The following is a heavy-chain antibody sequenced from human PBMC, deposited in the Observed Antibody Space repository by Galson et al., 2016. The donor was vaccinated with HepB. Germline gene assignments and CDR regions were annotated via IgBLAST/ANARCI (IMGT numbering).Heavy chain of an antibody. Sequence: SLRLSCAASGFTFSISAMNWVRQAPGKGLEWVSGLHTSGATYYADSVRGRFTISRDNSKNTLYLQMSSLRAEDTAVYYCAIWEWGLPPCWGQGILVTVSS. V-gene: IGHV3-23*01. CDR2: LHTSGAT. CDR1: GFTFSISA. CDR3: AIWEWGLPPC. D-gene: IGHD1-26*01. J-gene: IGHJ4*02.